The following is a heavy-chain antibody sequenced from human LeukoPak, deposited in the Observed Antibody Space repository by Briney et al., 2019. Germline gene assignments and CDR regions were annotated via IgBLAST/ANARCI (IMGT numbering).Heavy chain of an antibody. J-gene: IGHJ3*02. Sequence: ASVKVSCKASGYTFTSYDITWVRQATGQGLEWMGWMNPNSGDTGYAQKFQGRVTMTRNISISTAYVELSSLRSEDTAVYYCARGWGLTMVRGVDAFDIWGQGTMVTVSS. D-gene: IGHD3-10*01. CDR1: GYTFTSYD. CDR2: MNPNSGDT. V-gene: IGHV1-8*01. CDR3: ARGWGLTMVRGVDAFDI.